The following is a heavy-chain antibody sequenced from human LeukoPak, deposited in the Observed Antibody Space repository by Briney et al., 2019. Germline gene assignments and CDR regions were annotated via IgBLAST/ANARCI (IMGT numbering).Heavy chain of an antibody. J-gene: IGHJ4*02. D-gene: IGHD2-2*01. CDR3: ARVNYPYCSATGCYGGISDY. V-gene: IGHV4-34*01. CDR2: ISHSGRT. Sequence: LSLTWAVYGGSLSDYYWNWIRHPPGKGLECIGQISHSGRTTYKRSLKSGVTISVYTPKNQFSLKLSSVPAADTAVYYCARVNYPYCSATGCYGGISDYWGRGTLVSVSS. CDR1: GGSLSDYY.